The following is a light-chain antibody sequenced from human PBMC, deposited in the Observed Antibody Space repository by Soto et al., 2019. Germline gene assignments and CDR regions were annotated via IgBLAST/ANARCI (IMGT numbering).Light chain of an antibody. Sequence: QSVLTQPASVSGSPGQSITISCTGTSSDVGGYNYVSWYQQHPGKAPKVMIYEVSNRPSGVSNRFSGSKSGNTASLTISGLQAEDEADYYCSSYTRSSTRVFGGGTQLTVL. CDR3: SSYTRSSTRV. V-gene: IGLV2-14*01. CDR1: SSDVGGYNY. CDR2: EVS. J-gene: IGLJ7*01.